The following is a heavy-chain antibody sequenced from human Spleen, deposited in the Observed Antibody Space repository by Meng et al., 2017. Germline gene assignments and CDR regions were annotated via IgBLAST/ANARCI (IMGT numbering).Heavy chain of an antibody. CDR2: ISYDGSNK. CDR3: AREGVRGRPQWYYYGMDV. J-gene: IGHJ6*02. D-gene: IGHD3-10*01. Sequence: GESLKISCAASGFTFSSYAMHWVRQAPGKGLEWVAVISYDGSNKYYADSVKGRFTISRDNSKNTLYLQMNSLRAEDTAVYYCAREGVRGRPQWYYYGMDVWGQGTTVTVSS. V-gene: IGHV3-30*04. CDR1: GFTFSSYA.